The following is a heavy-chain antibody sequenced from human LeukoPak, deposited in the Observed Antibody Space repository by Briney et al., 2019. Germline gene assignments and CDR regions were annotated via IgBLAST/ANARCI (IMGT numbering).Heavy chain of an antibody. CDR3: ARAENYYDSSGYLDY. D-gene: IGHD3-22*01. J-gene: IGHJ4*02. CDR1: GFTFDDYA. Sequence: PGGSLRLSCAASGFTFDDYARHWVRQAPGKGLEWVSGISWNSGSIGYADSVKGRFTISRDNAKNSLYLQMNSLRPDDTAVYYCARAENYYDSSGYLDYWGQGTLVTVSS. V-gene: IGHV3-9*01. CDR2: ISWNSGSI.